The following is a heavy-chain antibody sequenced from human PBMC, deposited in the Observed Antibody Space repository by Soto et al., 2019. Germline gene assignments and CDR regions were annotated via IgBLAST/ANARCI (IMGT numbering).Heavy chain of an antibody. CDR3: ASKARKTSCYPNY. J-gene: IGHJ4*01. D-gene: IGHD2-15*01. V-gene: IGHV5-51*01. Sequence: GESLKISCKGSGYSFTTYWIGWVRQMPGKGLEWMGIIYPGDSDTRYSPSFQGQVTISADKSISTAYLQWSSLKASDTDMYYCASKARKTSCYPNYWGKGTLVTVSS. CDR2: IYPGDSDT. CDR1: GYSFTTYW.